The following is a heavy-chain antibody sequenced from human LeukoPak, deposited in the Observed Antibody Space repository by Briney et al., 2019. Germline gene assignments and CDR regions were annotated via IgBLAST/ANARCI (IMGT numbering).Heavy chain of an antibody. J-gene: IGHJ4*02. CDR1: GGSISSYY. D-gene: IGHD5-24*01. CDR2: IYYSGST. Sequence: TPSETLSLTYTVSGGSISSYYWSWVRQPPGKGLEWIGYIYYSGSTSYNPSLRSRVAISVDTSKNQFSLKLSSVTAADTAVYYCARAISSGRNLDSWGQGTLVTVSS. CDR3: ARAISSGRNLDS. V-gene: IGHV4-59*01.